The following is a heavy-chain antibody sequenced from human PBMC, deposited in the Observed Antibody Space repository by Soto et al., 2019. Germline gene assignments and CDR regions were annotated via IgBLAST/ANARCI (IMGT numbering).Heavy chain of an antibody. CDR3: ARGGLLRWFDP. Sequence: SETLSLTCTVSGGSISSYYWSWIRQPPGKGLEWIGYIYYSGSTNYNPSLKSRVTISVDTSKNQFSLKLSSVTAADTAVYYCARGGLLRWFDPWRQGTLVTVSS. D-gene: IGHD3-10*01. CDR2: IYYSGST. J-gene: IGHJ5*02. CDR1: GGSISSYY. V-gene: IGHV4-59*01.